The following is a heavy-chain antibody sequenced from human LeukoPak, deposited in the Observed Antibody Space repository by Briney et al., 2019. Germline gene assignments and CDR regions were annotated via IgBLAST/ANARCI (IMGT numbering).Heavy chain of an antibody. J-gene: IGHJ4*02. CDR3: AKLPDYDFWSRDDY. D-gene: IGHD3-3*01. CDR1: GFTFSSYA. CDR2: ISYDGSNK. V-gene: IGHV3-30-3*02. Sequence: GGSLRLSCAASGFTFSSYAMHWVRQAPGKGLEWVAVISYDGSNKYYADSVKGRFTISRDNSKSTLYLQMNSLRAEDTAVYYCAKLPDYDFWSRDDYWGQGTLVTVSS.